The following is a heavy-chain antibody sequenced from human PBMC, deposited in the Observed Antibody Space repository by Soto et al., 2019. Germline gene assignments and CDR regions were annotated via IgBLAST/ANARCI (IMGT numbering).Heavy chain of an antibody. Sequence: GESLKMSCECSGYTFANHWIGWVRQMPGKGLEWMGIIYPGDSDTTYSPSFQGQVTISADKSISTAYLQWSSLRSSDTAMYYCARSFDSAILDAFDIWGQGTMVTVSS. V-gene: IGHV5-51*01. J-gene: IGHJ3*02. D-gene: IGHD2-21*01. CDR3: ARSFDSAILDAFDI. CDR1: GYTFANHW. CDR2: IYPGDSDT.